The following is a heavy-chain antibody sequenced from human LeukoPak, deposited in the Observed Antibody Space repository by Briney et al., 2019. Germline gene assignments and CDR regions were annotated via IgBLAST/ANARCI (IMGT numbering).Heavy chain of an antibody. CDR1: RFTFSSSA. J-gene: IGHJ4*02. Sequence: PGGSLRLSCAASRFTFSSSATHWVRQAPGKGLEWVAFISYDGSNKYYADSVKGRFTISRDNSKNTLSLQVNSLRAEDTAVYYCTRDRLVLPAAMTLGYWGQGTLVTVSS. CDR3: TRDRLVLPAAMTLGY. D-gene: IGHD2-2*01. V-gene: IGHV3-30*04. CDR2: ISYDGSNK.